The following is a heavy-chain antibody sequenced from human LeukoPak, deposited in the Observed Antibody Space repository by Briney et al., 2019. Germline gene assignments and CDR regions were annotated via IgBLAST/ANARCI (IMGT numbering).Heavy chain of an antibody. J-gene: IGHJ4*02. D-gene: IGHD3-22*01. CDR1: GFTFSSYG. V-gene: IGHV3-30*02. Sequence: GGSLRLSCAASGFTFSSYGMHWVRQAPGKGLEWVAFIRYDGSNKYYADSVKGRFTISRDNSKNTLYLQMNSLRAEDTAVYYCAKTLGVIVAGSFDYWGQGTLVTVSS. CDR2: IRYDGSNK. CDR3: AKTLGVIVAGSFDY.